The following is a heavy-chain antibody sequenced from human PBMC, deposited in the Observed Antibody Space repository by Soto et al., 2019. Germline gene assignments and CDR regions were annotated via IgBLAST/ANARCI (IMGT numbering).Heavy chain of an antibody. J-gene: IGHJ4*02. CDR1: GGSFSRYY. V-gene: IGHV4-34*01. D-gene: IGHD2-15*01. CDR3: ARAAPRYCSGGSCYSGRDY. CDR2: INHSGST. Sequence: ESLSLTCSIYGGSFSRYYWSWIRQPPGKGLEWIGEINHSGSTNYNPSLKSRVTISVDTSKNQFSLKLSSVTAADTAVYYCARAAPRYCSGGSCYSGRDYWRQGTLVTVSS.